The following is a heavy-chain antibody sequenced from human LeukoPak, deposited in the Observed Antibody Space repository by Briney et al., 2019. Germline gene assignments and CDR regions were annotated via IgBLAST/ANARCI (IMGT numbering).Heavy chain of an antibody. Sequence: PGGSLRLSCAASGFAFSSYSMNWVRQAPGKGLEWVSSISSSSRSIYYADSVKGRFTISRDNSKNTLYLQMNGLRTEDTAVYYCARGGSYFDISGYYFYWGQGTLVTVSS. CDR3: ARGGSYFDISGYYFY. D-gene: IGHD3-22*01. CDR2: ISSSSRSI. V-gene: IGHV3-21*01. CDR1: GFAFSSYS. J-gene: IGHJ4*02.